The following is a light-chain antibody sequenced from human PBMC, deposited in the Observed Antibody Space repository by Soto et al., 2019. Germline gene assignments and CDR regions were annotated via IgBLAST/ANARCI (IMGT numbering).Light chain of an antibody. V-gene: IGLV2-23*01. CDR2: GDT. CDR1: SSDIGGFKF. J-gene: IGLJ3*02. CDR3: CSFESYLTLV. Sequence: QSALTQPASVSGSPGQSITISCTGTSSDIGGFKFVSWYQQPPGKAPKLLIYGDTRRPSGISNRFSGSKSGSTASLTISGLQAEDEADYYCCSFESYLTLVFGGGTKLTVL.